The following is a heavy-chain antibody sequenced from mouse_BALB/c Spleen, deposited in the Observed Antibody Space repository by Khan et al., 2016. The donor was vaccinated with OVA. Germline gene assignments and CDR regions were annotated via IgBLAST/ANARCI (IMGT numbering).Heavy chain of an antibody. J-gene: IGHJ2*01. CDR1: GFTFSNYG. CDR3: ARTPGDYGGNYFDY. V-gene: IGHV5-9*02. Sequence: EVELVASGGGLVKPGGSLKLSCAASGFTFSNYGTSWVRQTPEKRLEWVATISSGGSYTYYPDSVKGRFTISRDNARNTLYLHMRGLMSEDTALYYCARTPGDYGGNYFDYWGQGTTLTVSS. D-gene: IGHD1-1*01. CDR2: ISSGGSYT.